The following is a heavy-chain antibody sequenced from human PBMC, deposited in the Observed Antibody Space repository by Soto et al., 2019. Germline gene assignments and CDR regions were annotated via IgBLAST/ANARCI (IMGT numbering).Heavy chain of an antibody. CDR1: GFTFSSYG. CDR3: ARECELRRGYYVFDY. D-gene: IGHD3-22*01. J-gene: IGHJ4*02. Sequence: QVQLVESGGGVVQPGRSLRLSCAASGFTFSSYGMHWVRQAPGKGLEWVAVIWYDGSNKYYADSVKGRFTISRDNSKNTLYLQMNSLRADDKAVYYCARECELRRGYYVFDYWGQGTLVTVSS. V-gene: IGHV3-33*01. CDR2: IWYDGSNK.